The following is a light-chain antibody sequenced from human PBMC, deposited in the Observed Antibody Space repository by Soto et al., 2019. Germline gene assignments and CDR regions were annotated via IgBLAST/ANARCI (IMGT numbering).Light chain of an antibody. CDR1: SSNIGGSS. CDR3: GSWDSSLSAYV. CDR2: DAN. V-gene: IGLV1-51*01. Sequence: SVLTQPPSVSAAPGQKVTISCSGSSSNIGGSSVSGYQQLPGTAPKLLIYDANKRPSGIHDRFSGSKSGTSATLGITGFQTGDEADYYCGSWDSSLSAYVFGTGTKVTVL. J-gene: IGLJ1*01.